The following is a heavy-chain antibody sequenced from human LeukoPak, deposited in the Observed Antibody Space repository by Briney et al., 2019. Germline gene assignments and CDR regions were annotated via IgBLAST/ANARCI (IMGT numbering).Heavy chain of an antibody. J-gene: IGHJ4*02. V-gene: IGHV3-23*01. Sequence: PGGSLRLSCAASGFSFSTYAMSWVRQAPGKGLEWVSSISGSGGRTYYTDSVKGRFTISRDNSKNTLYLQMNSLRADDTAVYYCAKDPANWGIPPQIYFDYWGQGTLVTVSS. CDR1: GFSFSTYA. D-gene: IGHD7-27*01. CDR2: ISGSGGRT. CDR3: AKDPANWGIPPQIYFDY.